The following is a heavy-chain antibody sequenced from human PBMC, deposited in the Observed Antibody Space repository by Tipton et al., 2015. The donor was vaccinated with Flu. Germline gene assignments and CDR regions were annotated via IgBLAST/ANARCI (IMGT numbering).Heavy chain of an antibody. V-gene: IGHV4-4*07. CDR3: ARARGGNYYDSSGYYRMEAFDI. J-gene: IGHJ3*02. CDR1: GGSISSYY. D-gene: IGHD3-22*01. Sequence: TLSLTCTVSGGSISSYYWSWIRQPAGKGLEWIGRIYTSGSTNYNPSLKSRVTMSVDTSKNQFSLKPSSVTAADTAVYYCARARGGNYYDSSGYYRMEAFDIWGQGTMVTVSS. CDR2: IYTSGST.